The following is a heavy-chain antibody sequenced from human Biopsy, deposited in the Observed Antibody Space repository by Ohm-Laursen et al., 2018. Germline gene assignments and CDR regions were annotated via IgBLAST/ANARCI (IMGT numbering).Heavy chain of an antibody. V-gene: IGHV3-9*01. CDR1: GFTFENYA. CDR2: ISWNSGSV. CDR3: AKASGYSSGWPIDY. Sequence: SLRLSCTAFGFTFENYAMNWVRQAPGKGLEWVSGISWNSGSVVYADSVKGRFTISRDNAKNSLYLQMHSLRAEDTALYYCAKASGYSSGWPIDYWGQGNLVTVSS. J-gene: IGHJ4*02. D-gene: IGHD6-19*01.